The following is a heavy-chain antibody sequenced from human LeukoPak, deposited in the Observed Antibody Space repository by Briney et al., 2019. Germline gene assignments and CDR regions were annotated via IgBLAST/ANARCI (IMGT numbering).Heavy chain of an antibody. J-gene: IGHJ6*02. D-gene: IGHD3-10*01. CDR3: ARRVSSGSYYPYGMDV. CDR2: IYYSGST. V-gene: IGHV4-59*01. CDR1: GGSISSYY. Sequence: SETLSLTCTVSGGSISSYYWSWIRQPPGKGLEWIGYIYYSGSTNYNPSLKSRVTISVDTSKNQFSLKLSSVTAADTAAYYCARRVSSGSYYPYGMDVWGQGTTVTVSS.